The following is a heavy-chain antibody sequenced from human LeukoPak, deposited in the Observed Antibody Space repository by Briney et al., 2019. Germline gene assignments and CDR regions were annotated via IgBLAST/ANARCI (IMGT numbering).Heavy chain of an antibody. V-gene: IGHV1-69*06. Sequence: SVKVSCKASGGTFSSYAISWVRQAPGQGLEWMGGIIPIFGTANYAQKFQGRVTITADRSTSTAYMELSSLRSEDTAVYYCASLYSSGWCYFDYWGQGTLVTVSS. D-gene: IGHD6-19*01. CDR2: IIPIFGTA. CDR1: GGTFSSYA. CDR3: ASLYSSGWCYFDY. J-gene: IGHJ4*02.